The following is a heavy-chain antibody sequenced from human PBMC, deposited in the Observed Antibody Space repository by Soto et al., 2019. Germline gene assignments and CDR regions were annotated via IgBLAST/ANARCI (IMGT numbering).Heavy chain of an antibody. Sequence: QVQLQQWGAGLLKPSETLSLTCAVYGGSFSGYYWRWIRQPPGKGLEWIGEINHSGSTNYNPSLKSRVTITVDTAKNQFSLKLSSGTAADTAVYYCAGEGYSSGCYGYYYYMAVWGKGTTVTVSS. V-gene: IGHV4-34*01. CDR1: GGSFSGYY. CDR3: AGEGYSSGCYGYYYYMAV. CDR2: INHSGST. J-gene: IGHJ6*03. D-gene: IGHD6-19*01.